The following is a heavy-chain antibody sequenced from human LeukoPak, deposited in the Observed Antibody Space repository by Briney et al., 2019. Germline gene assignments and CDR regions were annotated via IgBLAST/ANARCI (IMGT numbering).Heavy chain of an antibody. CDR1: GFTFSSYG. V-gene: IGHV3-30*02. CDR2: IRYDGSNK. Sequence: PGGSLRLSCAASGFTFSSYGMHWVRQAPGKGLEGVAFIRYDGSNKYYADSVEGRFTISRDNSKNTLYLQMNSLRAEDTAVYYCAKDPTNAYCSGGSCYYYDYWGQGTLVTVSS. J-gene: IGHJ4*02. CDR3: AKDPTNAYCSGGSCYYYDY. D-gene: IGHD2-15*01.